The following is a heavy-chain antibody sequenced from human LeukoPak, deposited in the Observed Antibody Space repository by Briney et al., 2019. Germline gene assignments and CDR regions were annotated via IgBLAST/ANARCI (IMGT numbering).Heavy chain of an antibody. D-gene: IGHD1-14*01. J-gene: IGHJ6*03. V-gene: IGHV1-2*02. CDR2: INPNSGGT. Sequence: GASVKVSCKASGYTFTGYYTHWVRQAPGQGLEWMGWINPNSGGTNYAQKFQGRVTMTRDTSISTAYMELSRLRSDDTAVYYCAREGRGIYYYYMNVWGKGTTVTVSS. CDR3: AREGRGIYYYYMNV. CDR1: GYTFTGYY.